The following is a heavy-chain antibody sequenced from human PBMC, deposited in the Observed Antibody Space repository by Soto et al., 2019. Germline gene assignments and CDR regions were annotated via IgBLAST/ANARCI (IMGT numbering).Heavy chain of an antibody. D-gene: IGHD5-18*01. Sequence: PGGSLRLSCAASGFPFSSYAMSWVRQAPGKGLEWVSAISGSGGSTYYADSVKGRFTISRDNSKNTLYLQMNSLRAEDTAVYYCAKPGYSYAYYYGMDVWGQGTTVTVSS. CDR1: GFPFSSYA. CDR3: AKPGYSYAYYYGMDV. V-gene: IGHV3-23*01. J-gene: IGHJ6*02. CDR2: ISGSGGST.